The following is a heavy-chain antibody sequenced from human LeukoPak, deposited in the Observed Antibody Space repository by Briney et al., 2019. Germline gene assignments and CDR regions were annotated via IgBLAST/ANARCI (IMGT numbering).Heavy chain of an antibody. CDR1: GFTFSSYG. D-gene: IGHD3-10*01. V-gene: IGHV3-30*02. CDR3: ARGLYTMIRGVIIY. CDR2: IQYDGSNE. Sequence: GGSLRLSCAASGFTFSSYGMHWVRQAPGKGLEWVAYIQYDGSNEQYADSVKGRFSISRDSSKNILYLQMNSLRAEDTAVYYCARGLYTMIRGVIIYWGQGTLVTVSS. J-gene: IGHJ4*02.